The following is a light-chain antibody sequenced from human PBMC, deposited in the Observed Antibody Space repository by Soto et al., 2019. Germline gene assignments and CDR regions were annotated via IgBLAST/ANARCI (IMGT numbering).Light chain of an antibody. CDR1: QGIGDT. CDR3: QRYNSWPLT. J-gene: IGKJ4*01. V-gene: IGKV3-15*01. Sequence: EVVMTQSPATLSVPPGEGATLSCRASQGIGDTLAWYQHKPGQTPRLLIYDTSTRATGVPARFSGSRSGTEFTLPINSLQSEDFVVYYCQRYNSWPLTFGGGTKVDIK. CDR2: DTS.